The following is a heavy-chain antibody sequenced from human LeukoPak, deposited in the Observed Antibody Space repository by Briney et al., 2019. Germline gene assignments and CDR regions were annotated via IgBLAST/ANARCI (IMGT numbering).Heavy chain of an antibody. CDR2: IYHSGST. V-gene: IGHV4-30-2*01. CDR3: ARGGITIFGVVIAYFDY. D-gene: IGHD3-3*01. Sequence: SQTLSLTCAVSGGSISSGGYSWSWIRQPPGKGLEWIGYIYHSGSTYYNPSLKSRVTISVDRSKNQFSLKLSSVTAADTAVYYCARGGITIFGVVIAYFDYWGQGTLVTVSS. CDR1: GGSISSGGYS. J-gene: IGHJ4*02.